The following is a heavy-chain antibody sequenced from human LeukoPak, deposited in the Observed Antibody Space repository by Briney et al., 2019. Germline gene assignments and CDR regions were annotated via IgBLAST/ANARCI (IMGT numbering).Heavy chain of an antibody. CDR1: AFTLSSYE. D-gene: IGHD1-26*01. V-gene: IGHV3-48*03. CDR3: ARSELNTFDI. Sequence: HSGGSLRLSCVASAFTLSSYEMNWVRQAPGKGLEWVSHIRSSGSPIYYADSVKGRFTISRDNAKNSLYLQMNSLRAEDTAVYYCARSELNTFDIWGQGTMVTVSS. J-gene: IGHJ3*02. CDR2: IRSSGSPI.